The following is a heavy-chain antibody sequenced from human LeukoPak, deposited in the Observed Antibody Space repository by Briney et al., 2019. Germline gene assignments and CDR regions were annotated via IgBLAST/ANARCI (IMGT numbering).Heavy chain of an antibody. V-gene: IGHV1-24*01. J-gene: IGHJ4*02. Sequence: ASVKVSCKVSGYTLTELSIHWVRQAPGKGLEWMGGFDLGDGETIFAQKFQGRATMTEDTSTDTAYMELRSLTSEDTAVYYCAAGDPWHLLDYWGQGTLVTVSS. CDR1: GYTLTELS. CDR3: AAGDPWHLLDY. D-gene: IGHD5-12*01. CDR2: FDLGDGET.